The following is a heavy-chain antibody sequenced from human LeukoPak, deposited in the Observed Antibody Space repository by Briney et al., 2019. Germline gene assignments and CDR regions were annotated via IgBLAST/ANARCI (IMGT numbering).Heavy chain of an antibody. V-gene: IGHV1-69*04. CDR3: ARVEPAAAIPDYYYYGMDV. CDR2: IIPIFGIA. D-gene: IGHD2-2*02. J-gene: IGHJ6*02. Sequence: GASVKVSCKASGGTFSSYAISWVRQAPGQGLEWMGRIIPIFGIANYAQKFQGRVTITADKSTSTAYMELSSLRSEDTAVYYCARVEPAAAIPDYYYYGMDVWGQGTLVTVSS. CDR1: GGTFSSYA.